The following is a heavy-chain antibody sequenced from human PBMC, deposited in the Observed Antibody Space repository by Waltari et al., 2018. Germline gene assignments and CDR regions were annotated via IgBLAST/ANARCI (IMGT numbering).Heavy chain of an antibody. V-gene: IGHV4-59*01. CDR2: IYYSGST. CDR3: AREDTAKSAFDI. D-gene: IGHD5-18*01. CDR1: GGSISSYY. J-gene: IGHJ3*02. Sequence: QVQLQESGPGLVKPSETLSLTCTVSGGSISSYYWSWIRQPPGKGLEWIGYIYYSGSTNYNPSLKSRVTISVDTSKNQFSLKLSSVTAADTAVYYCAREDTAKSAFDIWGQGTMVTVSS.